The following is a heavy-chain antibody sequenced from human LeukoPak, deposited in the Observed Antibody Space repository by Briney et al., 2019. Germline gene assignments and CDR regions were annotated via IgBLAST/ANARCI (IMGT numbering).Heavy chain of an antibody. CDR2: IYLGGRT. D-gene: IGHD2-21*01. V-gene: IGHV4-4*02. Sequence: SETLSLTCAVSGGSISSSNWWSWVRQPPGKGLEWSGEIYLGGRTNYNPSLKSRVTISIDNSKNQFSLKLYSVTAADSAVYYCARARGDTGDHDCYFDLWGRDTLVTVSS. CDR1: GGSISSSNW. CDR3: ARARGDTGDHDCYFDL. J-gene: IGHJ2*01.